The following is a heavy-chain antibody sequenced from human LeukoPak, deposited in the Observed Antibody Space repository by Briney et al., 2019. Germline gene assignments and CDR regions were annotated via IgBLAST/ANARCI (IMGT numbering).Heavy chain of an antibody. V-gene: IGHV4-39*01. CDR2: IYYSGST. J-gene: IGHJ4*02. Sequence: SETLSLTCTVSGGSISSYYWGWIRQPPGKGLEWIGSIYYSGSTYYNPSLKSRVTISVDTSKNQFSLKLSSVTAADTAVYYCATLYYYDSSGYYRHDYWGQGTLVTVSS. CDR3: ATLYYYDSSGYYRHDY. CDR1: GGSISSYY. D-gene: IGHD3-22*01.